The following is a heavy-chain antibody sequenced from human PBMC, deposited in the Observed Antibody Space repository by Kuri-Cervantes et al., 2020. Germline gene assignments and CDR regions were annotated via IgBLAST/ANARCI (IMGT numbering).Heavy chain of an antibody. Sequence: SGSTLVKPTQTLTLTCTFSGFSLSTSGVGVGWIRPPPGKALEWLALIDWDDDKYYSTSLKTRLTISKDTSKNQVVLTMTNMDPVDTATYYCARTHSTLDAFDIWGQGTMVTVSS. CDR1: GFSLSTSGVG. D-gene: IGHD2/OR15-2a*01. V-gene: IGHV2-70*01. J-gene: IGHJ3*02. CDR3: ARTHSTLDAFDI. CDR2: IDWDDDK.